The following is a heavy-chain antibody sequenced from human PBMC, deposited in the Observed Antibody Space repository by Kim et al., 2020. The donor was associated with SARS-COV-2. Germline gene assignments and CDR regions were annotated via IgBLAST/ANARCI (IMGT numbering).Heavy chain of an antibody. CDR3: APNWFDP. J-gene: IGHJ5*02. CDR2: INSDGSNT. CDR1: GFTFSNYW. Sequence: GGSLRLSCEASGFTFSNYWMHWVRQAPGKGLVWVSRINSDGSNTNYADSVRGRFTISRDNAKNTLYLQMNSLRAEDTAVYYCAPNWFDPWGQGTLVTVSS. V-gene: IGHV3-74*01.